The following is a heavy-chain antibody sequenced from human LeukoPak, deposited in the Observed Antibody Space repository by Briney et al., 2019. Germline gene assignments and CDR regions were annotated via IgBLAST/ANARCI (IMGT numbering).Heavy chain of an antibody. CDR3: ARDGDYYDSSGYCLY. Sequence: GGSLRLSCAASGFTFSSYGMHWVRQAPGKGLEWVAVIWYDGSNKYYADSVKGRFTIPRDNSKNTLYLQMNSLRAEDTAVYYCARDGDYYDSSGYCLYWGQGTLVTVSS. D-gene: IGHD3-22*01. CDR1: GFTFSSYG. J-gene: IGHJ4*02. CDR2: IWYDGSNK. V-gene: IGHV3-33*01.